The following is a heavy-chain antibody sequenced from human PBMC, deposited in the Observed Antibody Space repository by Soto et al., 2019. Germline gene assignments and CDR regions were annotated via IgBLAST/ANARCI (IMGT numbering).Heavy chain of an antibody. J-gene: IGHJ4*02. Sequence: QVQLVESEGGVVQPGRSLRLSCAASGLTFSHYAMHWVRQAPGKGLEWVALMSYDGSNEYYADSVKGRFTISRDNSKNTLYLQLNSLRAEDTAVYYCAKDGSHNFDYWGQGTLVTVSS. V-gene: IGHV3-30*18. CDR1: GLTFSHYA. CDR2: MSYDGSNE. D-gene: IGHD1-26*01. CDR3: AKDGSHNFDY.